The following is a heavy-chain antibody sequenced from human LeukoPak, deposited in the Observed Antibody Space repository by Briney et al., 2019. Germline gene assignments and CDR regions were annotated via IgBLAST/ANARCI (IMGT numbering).Heavy chain of an antibody. CDR3: AREAVVVVAPRPYYFDY. J-gene: IGHJ4*02. CDR1: GYTFTDYY. D-gene: IGHD2-15*01. CDR2: VDPEDGET. V-gene: IGHV1-69-2*01. Sequence: ASVKISCKVSGYTFTDYYMHWVQQAPGKGLEWMGLVDPEDGETMYAEKFQGRATITADTSTDTAYMELSSLRSEDTAVYYCAREAVVVVAPRPYYFDYWGQGTLVTVSS.